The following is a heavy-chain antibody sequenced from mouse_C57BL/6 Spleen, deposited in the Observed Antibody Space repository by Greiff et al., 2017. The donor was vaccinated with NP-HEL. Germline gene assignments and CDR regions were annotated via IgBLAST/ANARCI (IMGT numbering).Heavy chain of an antibody. Sequence: QVQLQQPGAGLVKPGASVKLSCKASGYTFTSYWMHWVKQRPGQGLEWIGMIHPNSGSTNYNEKFKSKATLTVDKSSSTAYMQLSSLTSEDSAVYYCARSFYGNCAWFAYGGQGTLVTVSA. CDR2: IHPNSGST. CDR3: ARSFYGNCAWFAY. V-gene: IGHV1-64*01. D-gene: IGHD2-10*01. J-gene: IGHJ3*01. CDR1: GYTFTSYW.